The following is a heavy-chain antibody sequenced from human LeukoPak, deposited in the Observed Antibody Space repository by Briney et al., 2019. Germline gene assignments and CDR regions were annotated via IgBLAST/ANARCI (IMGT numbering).Heavy chain of an antibody. CDR3: ARARGRVVVVAATRAFDY. CDR1: GYTFTSYY. V-gene: IGHV1-46*01. J-gene: IGHJ4*02. D-gene: IGHD2-15*01. Sequence: GASVKVSCKASGYTFTSYYMHWVRQAPGQGLEWMGIINPSGGSTSYAQKFQGRVTMTRDTSTSTVYMELSSLRSEDTAVYYCARARGRVVVVAATRAFDYWGQGTLVTVSS. CDR2: INPSGGST.